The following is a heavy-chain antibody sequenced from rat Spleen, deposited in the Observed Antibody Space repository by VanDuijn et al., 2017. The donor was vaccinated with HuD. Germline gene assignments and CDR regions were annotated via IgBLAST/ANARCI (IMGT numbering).Heavy chain of an antibody. CDR2: ISTSGGST. CDR3: TTETYDGYNYHHY. V-gene: IGHV5-27*01. Sequence: EVELVESGGGLVQPGRSMKLSCAASGFTFSSYGMAWVRQAPTKGLEWVASISTSGGSTYYRDSVKGRFTFSRDNSKSTLYLQMDSLRSEDTATYDCTTETYDGYNYHHYWGQGVMVTVSA. J-gene: IGHJ2*01. D-gene: IGHD1-9*01. CDR1: GFTFSSYG.